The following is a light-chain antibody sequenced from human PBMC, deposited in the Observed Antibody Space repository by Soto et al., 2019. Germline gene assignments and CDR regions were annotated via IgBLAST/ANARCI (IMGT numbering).Light chain of an antibody. Sequence: DIQMTQSPSSLSASVGDRVTITCRASQIISTYLNWYQQRAGLAPRLLIYAASSLQGGVPPRFSGSGSGTDFTLTISSLQPEDFATYFCQQTYSAPPTFGQGTRWIS. V-gene: IGKV1-39*01. CDR3: QQTYSAPPT. CDR2: AAS. CDR1: QIISTY. J-gene: IGKJ1*01.